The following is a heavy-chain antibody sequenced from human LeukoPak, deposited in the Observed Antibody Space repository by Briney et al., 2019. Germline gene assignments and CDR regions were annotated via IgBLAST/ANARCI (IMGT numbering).Heavy chain of an antibody. D-gene: IGHD6-13*01. CDR1: GGSISSYY. Sequence: SETLSLTCTVSGGSISSYYWSWIRQPPGKGLEWIGYIYYSGSTNYNPSLKSRVTISVDTSKNQFSLKLSSVTAADTAVYYCATTSMTAAGSEAFDIWGQGTTVTVSS. CDR2: IYYSGST. CDR3: ATTSMTAAGSEAFDI. V-gene: IGHV4-59*08. J-gene: IGHJ3*02.